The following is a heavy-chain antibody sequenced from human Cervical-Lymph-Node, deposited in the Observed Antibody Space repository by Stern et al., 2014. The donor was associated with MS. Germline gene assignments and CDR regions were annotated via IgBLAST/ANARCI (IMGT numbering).Heavy chain of an antibody. CDR1: GFTFSNYG. Sequence: VQLVESGGGVVQPGRSLRLSCAASGFTFSNYGMHWVRQVPGQGLEWVAVIWYDGRYIYYGDSVKGRFTISRDKSKNTLYLQMNSLRAEDTAVYYCARDHSLILVNPDYWGQGTLVTVSS. CDR2: IWYDGRYI. D-gene: IGHD3-22*01. V-gene: IGHV3-33*08. CDR3: ARDHSLILVNPDY. J-gene: IGHJ4*02.